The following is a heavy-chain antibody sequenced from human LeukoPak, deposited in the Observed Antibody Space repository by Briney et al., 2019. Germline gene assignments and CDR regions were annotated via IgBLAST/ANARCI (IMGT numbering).Heavy chain of an antibody. CDR1: GFTFSSYA. J-gene: IGHJ4*02. CDR2: ISYDGSNK. CDR3: ASSRYWSSGWYRY. V-gene: IGHV3-30*04. Sequence: SGGSLRLSCAASGFTFSSYAVQWVRQAPGKGLEWVAVISYDGSNKYYADSVKGRFTISRDNSKNTLYLQMNSLRAEDTAVYYCASSRYWSSGWYRYWGQGTLVTVSS. D-gene: IGHD6-19*01.